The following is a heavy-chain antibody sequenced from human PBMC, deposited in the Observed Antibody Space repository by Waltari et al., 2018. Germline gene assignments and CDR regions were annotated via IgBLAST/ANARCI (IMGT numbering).Heavy chain of an antibody. D-gene: IGHD5-18*01. Sequence: EVQLVEAGGDLVQPGGSLRLSCAASGFTFSDYWMHWVRQARGKGLVWFSRINGDGDGIKYADSGQGRFTISRDNTKNTLYLQLNSLRAEDTAVYYCARKGGRGYTYGPFYFDYWGRGTLVTVSS. V-gene: IGHV3-74*03. CDR3: ARKGGRGYTYGPFYFDY. J-gene: IGHJ4*02. CDR2: INGDGDGI. CDR1: GFTFSDYW.